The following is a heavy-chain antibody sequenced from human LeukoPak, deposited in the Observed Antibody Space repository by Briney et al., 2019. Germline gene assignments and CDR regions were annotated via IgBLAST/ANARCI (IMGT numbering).Heavy chain of an antibody. CDR2: ISSSGSTI. Sequence: NTGGSLRLSCAASGFTFSDYYMSWIRQAPGKGLEWVSYISSSGSTIYYADSVKGRFTISRDNAKNSLYLQMNSLRAEDTAVYYCARDQYYYGSGNREEEQKWGQGTLVTVSS. CDR3: ARDQYYYGSGNREEEQK. V-gene: IGHV3-11*01. CDR1: GFTFSDYY. D-gene: IGHD3-10*01. J-gene: IGHJ4*02.